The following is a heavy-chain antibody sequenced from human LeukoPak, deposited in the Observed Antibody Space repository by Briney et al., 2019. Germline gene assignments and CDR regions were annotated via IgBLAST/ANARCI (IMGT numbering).Heavy chain of an antibody. CDR3: ARAAGGSVFYYYYGMDV. D-gene: IGHD1-14*01. Sequence: GGSLRLSCAASRFTFSSYSMNWVRQAPGKGLEWVSSISSSSSYIYYADSVKGRFTISRDNAKNSLYLQMNSLRAEDTAVYYCARAAGGSVFYYYYGMDVWGQGTTVTVSS. V-gene: IGHV3-21*04. CDR1: RFTFSSYS. J-gene: IGHJ6*02. CDR2: ISSSSSYI.